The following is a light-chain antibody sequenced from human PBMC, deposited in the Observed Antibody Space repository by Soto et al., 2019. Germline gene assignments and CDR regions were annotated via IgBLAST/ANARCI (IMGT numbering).Light chain of an antibody. V-gene: IGLV2-14*03. Sequence: QSVLTQPASVSGSPGQSITISCTGTNNDVGAYNSVSWYQQHPGKAPQLLISDVSNRPSGVSNRFSGSKSGNTASLTISGLQAEDEADYYCSSYTSSSTLYVFGTGTKVTVL. CDR1: NNDVGAYNS. CDR2: DVS. CDR3: SSYTSSSTLYV. J-gene: IGLJ1*01.